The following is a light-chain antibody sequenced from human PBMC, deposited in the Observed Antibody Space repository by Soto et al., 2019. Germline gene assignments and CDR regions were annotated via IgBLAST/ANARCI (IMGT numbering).Light chain of an antibody. J-gene: IGKJ3*01. Sequence: DIQMTQSPFSLSASLGDRVTITCRASQIISDYLNWYQQKPGKGPKLLIFAASSLQVGVPSRFSGSGSGTDITLTISSLQPEDFATYICQQSHSAPFTFGPGTTVDIK. CDR2: AAS. V-gene: IGKV1-39*01. CDR3: QQSHSAPFT. CDR1: QIISDY.